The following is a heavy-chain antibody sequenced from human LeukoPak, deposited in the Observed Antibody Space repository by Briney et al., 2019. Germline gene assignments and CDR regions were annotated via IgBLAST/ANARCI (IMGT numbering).Heavy chain of an antibody. J-gene: IGHJ4*02. D-gene: IGHD1-26*01. V-gene: IGHV4-39*01. CDR2: ISYSGST. Sequence: PSETLSLTCTVSGGSISSSSNFWGWIRQPPGKGLEWIGSISYSGSTYYNPSLKSRVTISVDTSKNQFSLKLSSVTAADTAVYYCARLTPYSGSPLGDYWGQGTLVTVSS. CDR3: ARLTPYSGSPLGDY. CDR1: GGSISSSSNF.